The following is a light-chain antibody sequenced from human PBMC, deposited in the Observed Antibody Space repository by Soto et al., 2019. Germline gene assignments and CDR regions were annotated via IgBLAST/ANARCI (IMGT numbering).Light chain of an antibody. CDR3: QYRRNWLPIT. CDR1: LSVSSS. CDR2: DAS. V-gene: IGKV3-11*01. Sequence: EIVLTQSPATLSLSPGESATLSCRASLSVSSSLAWYQQKPGHAPRLIIYDASNRATGIPSRFSVSGSGTDFTHIISSLEHEDFDVYYSQYRRNWLPITFDQRTRLEIK. J-gene: IGKJ5*01.